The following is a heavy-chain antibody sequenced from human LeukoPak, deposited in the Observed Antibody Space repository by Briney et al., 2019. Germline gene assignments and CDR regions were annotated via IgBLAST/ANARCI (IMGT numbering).Heavy chain of an antibody. V-gene: IGHV4-34*01. J-gene: IGHJ4*02. D-gene: IGHD2-15*01. CDR2: INHSGST. Sequence: PSETLSLTCAVYGGSFSGYYWSWIRQPPGKGLEWIGEINHSGSTNYNPSLKSRVTISVDTSKNQFSLKLSSVTAADTAVYYCARHSVAMGTRRGGLLNWGQGTLVTVSS. CDR3: ARHSVAMGTRRGGLLN. CDR1: GGSFSGYY.